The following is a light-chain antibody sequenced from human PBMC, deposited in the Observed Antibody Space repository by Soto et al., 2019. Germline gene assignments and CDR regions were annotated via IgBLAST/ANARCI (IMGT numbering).Light chain of an antibody. J-gene: IGKJ5*01. Sequence: EIVLTQSPGTLSLSPGERATLSCRASESVSISYLAWYQQKPGQAPRLLVYGASTRATGIPARFSGSGSGTEFTLTISSLQSGDFAVYYCQQYNNWPPITFGQGTRLEIK. CDR1: ESVSISY. CDR3: QQYNNWPPIT. CDR2: GAS. V-gene: IGKV3-15*01.